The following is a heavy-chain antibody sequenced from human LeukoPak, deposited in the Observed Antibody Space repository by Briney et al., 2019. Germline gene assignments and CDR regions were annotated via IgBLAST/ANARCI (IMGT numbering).Heavy chain of an antibody. CDR2: ISSSSSYI. Sequence: SGGSLRLSCAASGFTFSSYSMNWVRQAPGKGLEWVSSISSSSSYIYYADSVKGRFTISRDNAKNSLYLQMNSLRAEDTAVYYCARDPGDQLSNPGGGAFDIWGQGTMVTVSS. CDR1: GFTFSSYS. CDR3: ARDPGDQLSNPGGGAFDI. V-gene: IGHV3-21*01. D-gene: IGHD2-2*01. J-gene: IGHJ3*02.